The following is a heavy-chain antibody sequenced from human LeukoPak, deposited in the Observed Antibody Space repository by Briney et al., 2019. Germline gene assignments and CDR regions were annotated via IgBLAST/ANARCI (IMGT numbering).Heavy chain of an antibody. D-gene: IGHD4-11*01. CDR3: ASLPGYSNYGGRDWFDP. J-gene: IGHJ5*02. Sequence: AASVKVSCKASGGTFSSYAISWVRQAPGQGLEWMGGIIPIFGTANYAQKFQGKVTITTDESTSTAYMELSSLRSEDTAVYYCASLPGYSNYGGRDWFDPWGQGTLVTVSS. CDR1: GGTFSSYA. CDR2: IIPIFGTA. V-gene: IGHV1-69*05.